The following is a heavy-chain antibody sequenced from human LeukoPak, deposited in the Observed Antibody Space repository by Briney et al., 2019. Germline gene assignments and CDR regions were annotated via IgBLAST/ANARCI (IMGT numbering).Heavy chain of an antibody. CDR1: GGSISSYY. CDR3: ARAFAGYCNGGSCYYDY. Sequence: PSETLSLTCTVSGGSISSYYWSWIRQPPGKGLEWIGYIYYSGSTNYNPSLKSRVTISVDTSKNQFSLKLSSVTAADTAVYYCARAFAGYCNGGSCYYDYWGQGTLVTVSS. D-gene: IGHD2-15*01. J-gene: IGHJ4*02. CDR2: IYYSGST. V-gene: IGHV4-59*01.